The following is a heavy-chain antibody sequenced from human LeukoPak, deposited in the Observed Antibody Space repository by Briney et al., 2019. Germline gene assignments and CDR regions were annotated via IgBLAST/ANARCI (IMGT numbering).Heavy chain of an antibody. CDR3: ARASTTVTTGVPYYYYYMDV. Sequence: SETLSLTCTVSGGSISSHYWSWIRQPPGKGLEWIGYIYYSGNTNYNPSLKSRVTISVDTSKNQFSLKLSSVTAADTAVYYCARASTTVTTGVPYYYYYMDVWGKGTTVTVSS. J-gene: IGHJ6*03. V-gene: IGHV4-59*11. CDR1: GGSISSHY. CDR2: IYYSGNT. D-gene: IGHD4-11*01.